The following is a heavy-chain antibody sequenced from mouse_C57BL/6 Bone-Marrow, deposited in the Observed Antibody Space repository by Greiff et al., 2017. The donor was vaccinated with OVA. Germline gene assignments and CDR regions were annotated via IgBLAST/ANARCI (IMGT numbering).Heavy chain of an antibody. Sequence: EVKLMESGGDLVKPGGSLKLSCAASGFTFSSYGMSWVRQTPDKRLEWVATISSGGSYTYYPDSVKGRFTISRDNAKNTLYLQMSSLKSEDTAMYYCARDSSGPYAMDYWGQGTSVTVSS. J-gene: IGHJ4*01. CDR3: ARDSSGPYAMDY. V-gene: IGHV5-6*01. CDR2: ISSGGSYT. D-gene: IGHD3-2*02. CDR1: GFTFSSYG.